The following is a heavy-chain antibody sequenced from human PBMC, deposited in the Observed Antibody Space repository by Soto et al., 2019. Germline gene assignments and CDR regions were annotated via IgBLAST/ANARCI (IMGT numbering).Heavy chain of an antibody. Sequence: GGSLRLSCSASGFTFSSYAMHWVRQAPGKGLEYVSAISSNGGSTYYADSVKGRFTISRDNSKNTLYLQMSSLRAEDTAVYYFLIEGAIAAAGRTSAFDIWGQGTMVTVSS. CDR2: ISSNGGST. J-gene: IGHJ3*02. CDR1: GFTFSSYA. V-gene: IGHV3-64D*08. CDR3: LIEGAIAAAGRTSAFDI. D-gene: IGHD6-13*01.